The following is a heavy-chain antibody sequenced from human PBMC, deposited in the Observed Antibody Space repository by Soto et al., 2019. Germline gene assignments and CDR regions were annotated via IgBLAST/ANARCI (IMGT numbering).Heavy chain of an antibody. CDR1: GDSISSGGYY. D-gene: IGHD1-26*01. CDR2: IYYSGSS. J-gene: IGHJ3*02. Sequence: SETLSLTCTVSGDSISSGGYYWSWIRQHPGKGLEWIGYIYYSGSSYYNPSLKSRLTMSVDTSKNQFSLKLFSVTAADTAVYYCARDLYSGIYSAFDNWGQGIMVTVSS. CDR3: ARDLYSGIYSAFDN. V-gene: IGHV4-31*03.